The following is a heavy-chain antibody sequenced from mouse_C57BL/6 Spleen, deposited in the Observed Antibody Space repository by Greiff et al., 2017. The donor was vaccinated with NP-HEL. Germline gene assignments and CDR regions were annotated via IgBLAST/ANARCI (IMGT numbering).Heavy chain of an antibody. J-gene: IGHJ2*01. V-gene: IGHV1-80*01. CDR1: GYAFSSYW. Sequence: VQLQQSGAELVKPGASVKISCKASGYAFSSYWMNWVKQRPGKGLEWIGQIYPGDGDTNYNGKFKGKATLTADKSSSTAYMQLSSLTSEDSAVYFCARSGSSYVYYFDYWGQGTTLTVSS. D-gene: IGHD1-1*01. CDR3: ARSGSSYVYYFDY. CDR2: IYPGDGDT.